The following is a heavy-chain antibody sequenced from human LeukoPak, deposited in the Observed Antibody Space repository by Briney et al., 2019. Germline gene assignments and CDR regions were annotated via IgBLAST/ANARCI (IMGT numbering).Heavy chain of an antibody. CDR2: ISYDGSNK. CDR1: GFTFSAYG. D-gene: IGHD1-26*01. V-gene: IGHV3-30*18. CDR3: AKEGIVGATVSLDY. J-gene: IGHJ4*02. Sequence: TGGSLRLSCAASGFTFSAYGMHWVRQAPGKGLEWVAVISYDGSNKYYADSVKGRFTISRDNSKNTLYLQMNSLRDEDTAVYYCAKEGIVGATVSLDYWGQGTLVTVSS.